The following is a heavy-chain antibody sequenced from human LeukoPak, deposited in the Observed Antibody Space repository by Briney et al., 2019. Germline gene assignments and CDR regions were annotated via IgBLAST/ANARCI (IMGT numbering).Heavy chain of an antibody. CDR2: INPNSGGT. D-gene: IGHD3-3*01. CDR1: GYTFTGHY. V-gene: IGHV1-2*02. Sequence: ASVKVSCTASGYTFTGHYMHWVRQAPGQGLEWMGWINPNSGGTNYAQKFQGRVTMTRDTSISTAYMELSRLRSDDTAVYYCARDLEYYDFWSGFLSWGQGTLVTVSS. J-gene: IGHJ5*02. CDR3: ARDLEYYDFWSGFLS.